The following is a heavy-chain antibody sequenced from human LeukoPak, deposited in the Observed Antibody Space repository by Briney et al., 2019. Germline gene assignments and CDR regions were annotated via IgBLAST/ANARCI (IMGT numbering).Heavy chain of an antibody. CDR3: AKDLAPYTIFGVVSSFDY. V-gene: IGHV3-30*02. D-gene: IGHD3-3*01. CDR1: GFTFSSYG. CDR2: IRYDGSNK. J-gene: IGHJ4*02. Sequence: PGGSLRLSCAASGFTFSSYGMHWVRQAPGKGQERVAFIRYDGSNKYYADSVNGRYTISRDNSKNTLYLQMNSLRAEDTAVYYCAKDLAPYTIFGVVSSFDYWGQGTLVTVSS.